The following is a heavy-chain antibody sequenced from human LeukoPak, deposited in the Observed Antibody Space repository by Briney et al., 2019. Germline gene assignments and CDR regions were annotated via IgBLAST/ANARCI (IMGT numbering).Heavy chain of an antibody. CDR2: ISSSGDYI. Sequence: GGSLRLSCAASGFSFRIYSMNWVRQAPGKGLEWVSAISSSGDYIYYADSVKGRFTISRDNAKNSLYLQMNSLRAEDTAVYYCAKCILTGYYKGYMDVWGKGTTVTISS. CDR1: GFSFRIYS. CDR3: AKCILTGYYKGYMDV. D-gene: IGHD3-9*01. J-gene: IGHJ6*03. V-gene: IGHV3-21*04.